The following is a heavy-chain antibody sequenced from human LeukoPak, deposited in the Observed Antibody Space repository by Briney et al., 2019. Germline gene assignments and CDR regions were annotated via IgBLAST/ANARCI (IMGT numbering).Heavy chain of an antibody. D-gene: IGHD3-10*01. V-gene: IGHV4-31*03. Sequence: PSRTLSLTCTVSGGSISRGGYYWSWIRQHPGKGLEWIGYIYYSGSTYYNPSLKSRVTISVNTSKTQYPLKLSPVTAADTAVYYCARWFGSGRKWFDPWGQGTLVTVSS. CDR3: ARWFGSGRKWFDP. CDR1: GGSISRGGYY. CDR2: IYYSGST. J-gene: IGHJ5*02.